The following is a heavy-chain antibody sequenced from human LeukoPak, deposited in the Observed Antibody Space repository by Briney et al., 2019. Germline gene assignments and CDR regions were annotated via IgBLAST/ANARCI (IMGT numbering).Heavy chain of an antibody. J-gene: IGHJ6*02. Sequence: GASVKVSCKASGYTFTSYDINWVRQATGQGLEWMGWMNPNSGNTGYAQKFQGRVTMTRNTSISTAYMELSSLRSEDTAVYYCARGMVRGVTSYYYGMDVWGQGTTVTVSS. D-gene: IGHD3-10*01. CDR3: ARGMVRGVTSYYYGMDV. V-gene: IGHV1-8*01. CDR2: MNPNSGNT. CDR1: GYTFTSYD.